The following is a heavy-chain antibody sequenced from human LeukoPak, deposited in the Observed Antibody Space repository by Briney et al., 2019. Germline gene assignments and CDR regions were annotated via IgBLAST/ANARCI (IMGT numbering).Heavy chain of an antibody. D-gene: IGHD3-10*01. CDR2: ISGESKYI. CDR3: ARGAVFQGNYDY. Sequence: GGSLRLSCAAAGFNFSSSSMNWVRQTPGKGLEWVSSISGESKYIYYADSVTGRFTISRDNAKNSLYLQMNSLRAEDTAVYYCARGAVFQGNYDYWGQGTQVTVSS. J-gene: IGHJ4*02. V-gene: IGHV3-21*01. CDR1: GFNFSSSS.